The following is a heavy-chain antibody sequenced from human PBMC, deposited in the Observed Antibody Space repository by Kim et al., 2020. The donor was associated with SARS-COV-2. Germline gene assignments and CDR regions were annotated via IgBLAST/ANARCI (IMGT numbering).Heavy chain of an antibody. Sequence: YCAYAVKGRFTISKALSKNMVYMQMNNLRVEDTAVYYCAKRESSSWSYIDYWGQGTLVSVSS. V-gene: IGHV3-23*01. CDR3: AKRESSSWSYIDY. J-gene: IGHJ4*02. D-gene: IGHD6-19*01.